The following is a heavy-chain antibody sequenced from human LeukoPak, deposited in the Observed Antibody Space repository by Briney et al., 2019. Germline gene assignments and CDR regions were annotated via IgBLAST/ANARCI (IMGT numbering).Heavy chain of an antibody. CDR3: ARAPMEYYYDSSGYSTYYFDY. Sequence: SETLSLTCTVSGYSISSGYYWGWIRQPPGKGLEWIGSIYHSGSTYYNPSLKSRVTISVDTSKNQSSLKLSSVTAADTAVYYCARAPMEYYYDSSGYSTYYFDYWGQGTLVTVSS. V-gene: IGHV4-38-2*02. CDR2: IYHSGST. CDR1: GYSISSGYY. D-gene: IGHD3-22*01. J-gene: IGHJ4*02.